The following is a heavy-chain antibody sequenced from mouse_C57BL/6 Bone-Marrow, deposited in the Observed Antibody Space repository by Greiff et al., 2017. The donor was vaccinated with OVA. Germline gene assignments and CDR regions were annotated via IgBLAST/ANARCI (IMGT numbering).Heavy chain of an antibody. CDR3: ARNGGYGSSYFDY. Sequence: VQLQQPGAELVKPGASVKLSCKASGYTFTSYWMHWVKQRPGQGLEWIGMIHPNSGSTNYNEKFKSKATLTVDKSSSTAYMQLSSLTSEYSAVYYCARNGGYGSSYFDYWGQGTTLTVSS. CDR1: GYTFTSYW. V-gene: IGHV1-64*01. CDR2: IHPNSGST. D-gene: IGHD1-1*01. J-gene: IGHJ2*01.